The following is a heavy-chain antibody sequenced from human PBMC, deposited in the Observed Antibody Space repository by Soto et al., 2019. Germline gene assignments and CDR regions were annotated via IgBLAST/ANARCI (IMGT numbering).Heavy chain of an antibody. J-gene: IGHJ4*02. CDR3: ARVQETKHHWGSSSLDY. CDR2: INSDGSST. V-gene: IGHV3-74*01. Sequence: GGSLRLSCAASGFTFSSYWMHWVRQAPGKGLVWVSRINSDGSSTSYADSVKGRFTISRDNAKNTLYLQMNSLRAEDTAVYYCARVQETKHHWGSSSLDYWGQGTLVTVSS. D-gene: IGHD7-27*01. CDR1: GFTFSSYW.